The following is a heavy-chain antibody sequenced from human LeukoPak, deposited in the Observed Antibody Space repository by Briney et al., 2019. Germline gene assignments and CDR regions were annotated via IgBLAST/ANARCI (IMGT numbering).Heavy chain of an antibody. J-gene: IGHJ4*02. CDR3: AKEASELRYFDWLLGYYFDY. Sequence: GGSLRLSCAASGFTFSSYGMTWVRQAPGKGLEWVSYISGSSSTIYYADSVKGRFTISRDNAKNSLYLQLNSLRAEDTAVYYCAKEASELRYFDWLLGYYFDYWGQGTLVTVSS. V-gene: IGHV3-48*01. CDR2: ISGSSSTI. D-gene: IGHD3-9*01. CDR1: GFTFSSYG.